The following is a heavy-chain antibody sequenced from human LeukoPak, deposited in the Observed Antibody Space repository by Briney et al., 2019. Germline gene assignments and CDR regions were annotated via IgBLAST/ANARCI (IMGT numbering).Heavy chain of an antibody. D-gene: IGHD3-16*01. V-gene: IGHV4-39*01. CDR2: IYYTGST. J-gene: IGHJ4*02. CDR1: GSSITSVSHY. CDR3: ARRWGNIVGVTYEY. Sequence: PSETLSLTCTLSGSSITSVSHYWGSIRQPPGKGLEWIGDIYYTGSTYYSPSLRSRVTMSVHTSENQFSLRLNSVTAVDTAVYYCARRWGNIVGVTYEYWGQGTLVTVSS.